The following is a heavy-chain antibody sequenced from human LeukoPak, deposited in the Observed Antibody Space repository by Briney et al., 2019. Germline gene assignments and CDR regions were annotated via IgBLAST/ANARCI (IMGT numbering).Heavy chain of an antibody. D-gene: IGHD3-16*02. CDR2: IEKNTDGGTA. J-gene: IGHJ1*01. CDR1: GFIFSKAS. CDR3: TTGFSFIDF. Sequence: GGSLRLSCTATGFIFSKASMSWVRQAPGEGLEWVGRIEKNTDGGTADYAAPVKGRFTISRHDSENTMYLQMNSLETEDTAVYYCTTGFSFIDFWGRGTLVTVST. V-gene: IGHV3-15*04.